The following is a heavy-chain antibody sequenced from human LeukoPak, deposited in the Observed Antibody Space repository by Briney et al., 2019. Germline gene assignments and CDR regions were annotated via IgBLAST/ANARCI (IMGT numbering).Heavy chain of an antibody. Sequence: GGSLRLSCAASGFTFSSYGMSWVRQAPGKGLEWVSAISGSGGSTYYADSVKGRFTISRDNSKNTLYLQMNSLRAEDTAVYYCAKGVSGYDSGYWGQGTLVTVSS. CDR2: ISGSGGST. J-gene: IGHJ4*02. V-gene: IGHV3-23*01. CDR1: GFTFSSYG. D-gene: IGHD5-12*01. CDR3: AKGVSGYDSGY.